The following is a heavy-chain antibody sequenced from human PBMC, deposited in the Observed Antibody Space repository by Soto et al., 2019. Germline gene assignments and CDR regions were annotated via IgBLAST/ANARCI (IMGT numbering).Heavy chain of an antibody. CDR3: ARSRSYKYCSSTSCHPIDY. D-gene: IGHD2-2*01. V-gene: IGHV4-59*01. Sequence: QVQLQESGPGLVKPSETLSLTCTVSGGSISSYYWSWIRQPPGKGLEWIGYIYYSGSTNYNPSLKRRVTISVDTSKNQFSLKLSSVTAADTAVYYCARSRSYKYCSSTSCHPIDYWGQGTLVTVSS. CDR1: GGSISSYY. CDR2: IYYSGST. J-gene: IGHJ4*02.